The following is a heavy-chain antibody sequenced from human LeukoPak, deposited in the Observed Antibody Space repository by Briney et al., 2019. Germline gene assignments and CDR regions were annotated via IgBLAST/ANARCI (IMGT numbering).Heavy chain of an antibody. CDR1: GFTASSNY. CDR3: ARDSTTVTGGIFDY. J-gene: IGHJ4*02. Sequence: GGSLRLSCAASGFTASSNYMSWVRQAPGKGLEWVSVIYSGGRTYYADSVKGRFTISRDNSKNTLYLQMNSLRAEDTAVYYCARDSTTVTGGIFDYWGQGTLVTVSS. CDR2: IYSGGRT. V-gene: IGHV3-53*01. D-gene: IGHD4-17*01.